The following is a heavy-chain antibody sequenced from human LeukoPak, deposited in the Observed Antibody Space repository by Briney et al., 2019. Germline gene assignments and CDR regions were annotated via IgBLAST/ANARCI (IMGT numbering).Heavy chain of an antibody. J-gene: IGHJ4*02. D-gene: IGHD3-22*01. CDR3: AREGDSSGYYTS. V-gene: IGHV1-69*04. CDR2: IIPILGTT. Sequence: ASVKVSCKASGGTFSSYAISWVRQAPGQGLEWMGRIIPILGTTNYAQKFQGRVTITAGKSTSTAYMELSSLRSEDTAMYYCAREGDSSGYYTSWGQGTLVTVSS. CDR1: GGTFSSYA.